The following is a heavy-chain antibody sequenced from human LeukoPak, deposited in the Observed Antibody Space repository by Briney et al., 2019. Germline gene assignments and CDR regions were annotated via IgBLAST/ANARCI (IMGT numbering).Heavy chain of an antibody. Sequence: GASVKVSCKASGYTFTGYYMHWVRQAPGQGLEWMGWINPNSGGTNYAQKFQGRVTVTRDTSISTAYMELSRLRSDDTAVYYCARVCYSSSYDYWYFNLWGRGTLVTVSS. CDR3: ARVCYSSSYDYWYFNL. V-gene: IGHV1-2*02. D-gene: IGHD6-13*01. J-gene: IGHJ2*01. CDR2: INPNSGGT. CDR1: GYTFTGYY.